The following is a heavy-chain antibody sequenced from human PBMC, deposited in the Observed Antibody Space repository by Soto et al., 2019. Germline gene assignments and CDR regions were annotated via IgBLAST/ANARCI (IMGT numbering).Heavy chain of an antibody. CDR2: IYSGGST. CDR1: GFTVSSNY. V-gene: IGHV3-53*02. CDR3: ARASGYVRKRYAFDI. D-gene: IGHD5-12*01. J-gene: IGHJ3*02. Sequence: EVQLVETGGGLIQPGGSLRLSCAASGFTVSSNYMSWVRQAPGKGLEWVSVIYSGGSTYYADSVKGRFTISRDNSKNTLYLQMNSLRAEDTAVYYCARASGYVRKRYAFDIWGQGTMVTVSS.